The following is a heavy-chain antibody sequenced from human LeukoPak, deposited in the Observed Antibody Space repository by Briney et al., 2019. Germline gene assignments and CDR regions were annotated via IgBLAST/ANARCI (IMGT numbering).Heavy chain of an antibody. Sequence: SETLSLTCTVSGGSISSGYYWGWIRQPPGKGLEWIGSIYHSGSTYYNPSLKSRVTISVDTSKNQFSLKLSSVTAADTAVYYCARDYDSSGYYIGGGVNYFDYWGQGTLVTVSS. CDR1: GGSISSGYY. CDR3: ARDYDSSGYYIGGGVNYFDY. V-gene: IGHV4-38-2*02. D-gene: IGHD3-22*01. CDR2: IYHSGST. J-gene: IGHJ4*02.